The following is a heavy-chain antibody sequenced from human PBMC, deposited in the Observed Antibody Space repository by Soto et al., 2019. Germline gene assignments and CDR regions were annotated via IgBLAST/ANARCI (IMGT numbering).Heavy chain of an antibody. D-gene: IGHD3-16*02. CDR3: ARGRYDYIWGSYRAQFDI. CDR1: GYTFTSYG. Sequence: ASVKVSCKASGYTFTSYGISWVRQAPGQGLEWMGWISAYNGNTNYAQKHQGRVTMTRNTSTSTAYMELSSLRSEDTAVYYCARGRYDYIWGSYRAQFDIWGQGTMVTVSS. CDR2: ISAYNGNT. V-gene: IGHV1-18*01. J-gene: IGHJ3*02.